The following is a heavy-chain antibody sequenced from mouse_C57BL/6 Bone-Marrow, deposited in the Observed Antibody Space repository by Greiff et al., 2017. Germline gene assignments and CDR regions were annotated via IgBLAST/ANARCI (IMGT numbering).Heavy chain of an antibody. CDR3: AREDHYYAMDY. CDR2: INPNNGGT. CDR1: GYTFTDYN. J-gene: IGHJ4*01. Sequence: VHVKQSGPELVKPGASVKIPCKASGYTFTDYNMDWVKQSHGKSLEWIGDINPNNGGTIYNQKFKGKATLTVDKSSSTAYMELRSLTSEDTAVYYCAREDHYYAMDYWGQGTSVTVSS. V-gene: IGHV1-18*01.